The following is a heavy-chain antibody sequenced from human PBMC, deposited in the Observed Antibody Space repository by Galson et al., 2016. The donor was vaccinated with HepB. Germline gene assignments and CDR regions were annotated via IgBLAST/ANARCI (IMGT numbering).Heavy chain of an antibody. CDR1: AGTFKNYA. J-gene: IGHJ4*02. CDR3: ARGGGYYYFDY. D-gene: IGHD2-21*01. CDR2: INSDESNT. Sequence: SLRLSCAVSAGTFKNYAMNWVRQAPGKGLVWVSRINSDESNTNYAGSVKGRFTISRDNAKNTLYLQMNSLRAEDTAVYYCARGGGYYYFDYWGQGNLVTVSS. V-gene: IGHV3-74*01.